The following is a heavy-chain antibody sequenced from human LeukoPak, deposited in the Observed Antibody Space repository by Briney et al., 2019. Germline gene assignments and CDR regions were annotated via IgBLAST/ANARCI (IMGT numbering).Heavy chain of an antibody. D-gene: IGHD5-18*01. Sequence: GGSLRLSCAASGFTFSSYSMNWVRQAPGKGLEWVSYISSSGSTIYYADSVKGRFTISRDNAKNSLYLQMNSLRAEDTAVYYCARDKGYGNFDYWGQGTLVTVSS. CDR1: GFTFSSYS. CDR3: ARDKGYGNFDY. J-gene: IGHJ4*02. CDR2: ISSSGSTI. V-gene: IGHV3-48*01.